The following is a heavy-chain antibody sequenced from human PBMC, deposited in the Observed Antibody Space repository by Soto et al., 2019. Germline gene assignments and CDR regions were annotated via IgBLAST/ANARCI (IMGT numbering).Heavy chain of an antibody. Sequence: GGSLRRSWAASRFTFSSYVMHWVRQAPGKGLEWVAVISYDGSNKYYADSVKGRFTISRDNSKNTLYLQMNSLRAEDTAVYYCAKDRSGWYGNDAFDIWGQGTMVTVSS. J-gene: IGHJ3*02. CDR3: AKDRSGWYGNDAFDI. D-gene: IGHD6-19*01. V-gene: IGHV3-30*18. CDR1: RFTFSSYV. CDR2: ISYDGSNK.